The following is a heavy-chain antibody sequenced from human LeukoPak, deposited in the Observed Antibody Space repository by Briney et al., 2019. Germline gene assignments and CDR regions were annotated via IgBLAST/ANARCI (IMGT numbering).Heavy chain of an antibody. Sequence: SVKVSCKASGGTFSSYAISWVRQAPGQGLEWMGRIIPIFGTANYAQKFQGRVTITTDESTSTAYMELSSLRSEDTAVYYCASDCSGGSCYPSSGNWFDPWGQGTLVTVSS. J-gene: IGHJ5*02. V-gene: IGHV1-69*05. D-gene: IGHD2-15*01. CDR2: IIPIFGTA. CDR3: ASDCSGGSCYPSSGNWFDP. CDR1: GGTFSSYA.